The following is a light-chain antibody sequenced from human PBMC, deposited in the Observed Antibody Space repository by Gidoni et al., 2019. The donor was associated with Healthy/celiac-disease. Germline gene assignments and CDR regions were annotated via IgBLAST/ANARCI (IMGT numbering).Light chain of an antibody. Sequence: EIVLTQSPATLSLSPGERATLSCRASQSVSSYLAWYQQKPGQAPRLLIYDASNRATGTPARFSGSGSGTDFTLTISSLEPEDFAVYYRQQRSNWPPALTFGGGTKVEIK. J-gene: IGKJ4*01. CDR2: DAS. CDR1: QSVSSY. CDR3: QQRSNWPPALT. V-gene: IGKV3-11*01.